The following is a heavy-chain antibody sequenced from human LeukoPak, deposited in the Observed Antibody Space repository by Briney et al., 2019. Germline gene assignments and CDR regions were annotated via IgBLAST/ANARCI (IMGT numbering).Heavy chain of an antibody. CDR3: ARDGGRGSSSWLRYLFDY. V-gene: IGHV4-30-2*01. Sequence: SETLSLTCTVSGGSISSGGYYWSCIRQPPGKGLECIGYIYHSGSTYYDPSLKSRVTISVDRSQHQFSLKLSSVTAADTAVYYCARDGGRGSSSWLRYLFDYWGQGTLVTVSS. D-gene: IGHD6-13*01. CDR1: GGSISSGGYY. CDR2: IYHSGST. J-gene: IGHJ4*02.